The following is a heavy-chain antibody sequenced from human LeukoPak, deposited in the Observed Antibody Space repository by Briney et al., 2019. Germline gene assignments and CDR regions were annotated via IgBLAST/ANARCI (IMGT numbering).Heavy chain of an antibody. CDR1: GFTVSSNF. V-gene: IGHV3-66*01. CDR3: VRSLSLAVAGIFGY. D-gene: IGHD6-19*01. CDR2: LYGGGAT. J-gene: IGHJ4*02. Sequence: GGSLRLSCAASGFTVSSNFMSWIRKAPGKGLEWVSVLYGGGATFYADSVKGRFTISRDNSRNTLYLQVISLRAEDTAVYYCVRSLSLAVAGIFGYWGQGTLVTVSS.